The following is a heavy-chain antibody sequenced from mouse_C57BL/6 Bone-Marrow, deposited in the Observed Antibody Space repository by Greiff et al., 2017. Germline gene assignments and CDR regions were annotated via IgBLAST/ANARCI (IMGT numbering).Heavy chain of an antibody. CDR3: EAMDY. J-gene: IGHJ4*01. Sequence: VQLQQSVAELVRPGASVKLSCTASGFNIKNTYMYWVKQRPEQGLEWIGRIDPANGNTKYAPKFQGKATITADTSSNTAYLQLSSLTSEDTAIYYCEAMDYWGQGTSVTVSS. CDR2: IDPANGNT. V-gene: IGHV14-3*01. CDR1: GFNIKNTY.